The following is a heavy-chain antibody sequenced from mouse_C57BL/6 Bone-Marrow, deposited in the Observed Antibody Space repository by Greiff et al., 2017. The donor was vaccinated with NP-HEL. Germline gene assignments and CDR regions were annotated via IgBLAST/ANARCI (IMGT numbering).Heavy chain of an antibody. CDR3: ASLNWSYAMDY. CDR1: GYTFTSYW. CDR2: IHPNSGST. Sequence: VQLQQSGAELVKPGASVKLSCKASGYTFTSYWMHWVKQRPGQGLEWIGMIHPNSGSTNYNEKFKSKATLTVDKSSSTAYMQLSSLTSEDSAVYYCASLNWSYAMDYWGQGTSVTVSS. V-gene: IGHV1-64*01. D-gene: IGHD4-1*02. J-gene: IGHJ4*01.